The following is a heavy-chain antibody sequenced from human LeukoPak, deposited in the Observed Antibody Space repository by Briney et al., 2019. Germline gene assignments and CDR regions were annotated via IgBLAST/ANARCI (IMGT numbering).Heavy chain of an antibody. CDR1: GFTFSSYG. D-gene: IGHD2-2*01. V-gene: IGHV3-30*02. Sequence: GGSLRLSCAASGFTFSSYGMHWVRQAPGKGLEWVAFIRYDGSNKYYADSVKGRFTISRDNSKNTLYLQMNSLRAEDTAVYYCAKDGYQLLSDYYYYYYMDVWGKGTTVTVSS. CDR3: AKDGYQLLSDYYYYYYMDV. J-gene: IGHJ6*03. CDR2: IRYDGSNK.